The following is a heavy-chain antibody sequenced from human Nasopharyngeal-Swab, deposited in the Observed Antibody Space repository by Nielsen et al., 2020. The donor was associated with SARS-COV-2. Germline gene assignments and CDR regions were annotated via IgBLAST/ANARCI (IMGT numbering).Heavy chain of an antibody. CDR2: IKQDGSEK. V-gene: IGHV3-7*03. J-gene: IGHJ3*02. CDR3: AKDSWGFDI. D-gene: IGHD7-27*01. CDR1: GFTFSNNW. Sequence: GGSLRLSCAASGFTFSNNWMSWVRQAPGKGLEWVANIKQDGSEKFYVDSVKGRFTISRDNAKNSLYLQMNSLRAEDTALYYCAKDSWGFDIWGQGTMVTVSS.